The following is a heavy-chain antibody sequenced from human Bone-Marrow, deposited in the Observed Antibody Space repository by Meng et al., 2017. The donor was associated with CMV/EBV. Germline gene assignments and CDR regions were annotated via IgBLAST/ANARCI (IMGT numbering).Heavy chain of an antibody. V-gene: IGHV4-34*01. D-gene: IGHD2-2*01. CDR1: GGSFSGYY. CDR2: INHSGST. Sequence: SETLSLTCAVYGGSFSGYYWSWIRQPPGKGLEWIGEINHSGSTNYNPSLKSRVTISVDTSKNQFSLKLSSVTAADTAVYYCARSNKDIVVVPAATGLDYSGQGTLVTVSS. J-gene: IGHJ4*02. CDR3: ARSNKDIVVVPAATGLDY.